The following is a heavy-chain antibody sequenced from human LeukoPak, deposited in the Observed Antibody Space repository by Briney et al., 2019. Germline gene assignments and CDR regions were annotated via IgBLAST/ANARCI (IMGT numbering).Heavy chain of an antibody. V-gene: IGHV3-74*01. CDR1: AFTFRTYW. CDR3: ARSRSGYEGEDY. D-gene: IGHD5-12*01. J-gene: IGHJ4*02. CDR2: INSDVRSA. Sequence: GGSLRLSCAASAFTFRTYWMHWVRQAPEKGLVWISRINSDVRSANYADSVKGRFTISRDNAKNTLYLQMNSLRAEDTAVYFCARSRSGYEGEDYWGQGTLVTVSS.